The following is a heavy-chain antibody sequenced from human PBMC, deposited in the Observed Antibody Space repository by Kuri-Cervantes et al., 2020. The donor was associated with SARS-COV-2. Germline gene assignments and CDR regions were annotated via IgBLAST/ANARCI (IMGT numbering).Heavy chain of an antibody. CDR1: GYTFNIYD. CDR2: MNPNSGIT. V-gene: IGHV1-8*02. D-gene: IGHD3-22*01. Sequence: ASVKVSCKASGYTFNIYDIHWVRQATGQGLEWMGWMNPNSGITGYAQKFQGRVTMTRITSISTAYMELRSLRSDDTAVYYCARGAARDYYDSSGYLLPDDAFDIWGQGTMVTVSS. J-gene: IGHJ3*02. CDR3: ARGAARDYYDSSGYLLPDDAFDI.